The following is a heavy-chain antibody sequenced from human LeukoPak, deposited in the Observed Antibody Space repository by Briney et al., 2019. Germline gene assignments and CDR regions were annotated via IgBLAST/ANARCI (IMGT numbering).Heavy chain of an antibody. CDR2: INHSGST. CDR1: GGSFSGYY. Sequence: SETLSLTCAVYGGSFSGYYWSWIRQPPGKGLEWIGEINHSGSTNYNPSLKSRVTISVDTSKNQFSLKLSSVTAADTAVYYFARRDRRTGSRYWGQGTLVTVSS. J-gene: IGHJ4*02. D-gene: IGHD3/OR15-3a*01. CDR3: ARRDRRTGSRY. V-gene: IGHV4-34*01.